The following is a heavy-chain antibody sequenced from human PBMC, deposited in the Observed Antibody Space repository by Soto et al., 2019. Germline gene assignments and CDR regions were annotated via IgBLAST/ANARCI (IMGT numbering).Heavy chain of an antibody. CDR3: AKTANGWFSAFDI. D-gene: IGHD6-19*01. Sequence: EVQLLESGGGLVQPGGSLRLSCAASGFTFSSYAMSWVRQAPGKGLEWVSAISGSGGTTYYADSVKGRFTFSRDNSKNTLYLQMNSLRAEYTAVYSCAKTANGWFSAFDIWGQGTMVTVSS. J-gene: IGHJ3*02. CDR2: ISGSGGTT. V-gene: IGHV3-23*01. CDR1: GFTFSSYA.